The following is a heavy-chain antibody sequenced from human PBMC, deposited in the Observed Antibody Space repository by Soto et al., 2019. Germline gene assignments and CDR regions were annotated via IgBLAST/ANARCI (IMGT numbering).Heavy chain of an antibody. CDR1: GGSISSGGYS. Sequence: SETLSLTCAVSGGSISSGGYSWSWIRQPPGKGLEWIGYIYHSGSTYYNPSLKSRVTISVDRSKNQFSLKLSSVTAADTAVYYCARAGYYGSGRFDPWGQGTLVTV. CDR2: IYHSGST. D-gene: IGHD3-10*01. J-gene: IGHJ5*02. CDR3: ARAGYYGSGRFDP. V-gene: IGHV4-30-2*01.